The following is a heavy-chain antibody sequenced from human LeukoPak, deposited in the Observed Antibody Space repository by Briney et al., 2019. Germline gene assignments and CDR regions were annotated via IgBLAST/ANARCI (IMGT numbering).Heavy chain of an antibody. V-gene: IGHV1-2*06. D-gene: IGHD1-14*01. Sequence: ASVKVSCKTSGYTFTGYYMHWVRQAPGQGLEWMGRINPNSGDTNYAQKFQGRVTMTGDTSITTAYMELNSLRSDDTAVYYCAKAKPQGSDRDFDYWGQGTLVTVSS. J-gene: IGHJ4*02. CDR1: GYTFTGYY. CDR3: AKAKPQGSDRDFDY. CDR2: INPNSGDT.